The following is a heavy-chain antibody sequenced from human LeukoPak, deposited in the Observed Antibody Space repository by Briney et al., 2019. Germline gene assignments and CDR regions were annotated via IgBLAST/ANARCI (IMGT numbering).Heavy chain of an antibody. CDR1: GFTFSNAW. D-gene: IGHD2-15*01. V-gene: IGHV3-11*04. CDR2: ISTRDNTI. J-gene: IGHJ6*03. Sequence: GGSLRLSCAASGFTFSNAWMSWVRQAPGKGLEWLSYISTRDNTIQYADSVKGRFTISRDNAKNSLYLQMNSLRAEDTAVYYCAREGRKSRGVDIVRKKETGYYYMDVWGKGTTVTVSS. CDR3: AREGRKSRGVDIVRKKETGYYYMDV.